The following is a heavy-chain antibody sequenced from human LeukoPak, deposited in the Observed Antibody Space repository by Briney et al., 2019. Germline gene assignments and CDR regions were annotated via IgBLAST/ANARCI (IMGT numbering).Heavy chain of an antibody. CDR3: ARRRGGFGEGEFDY. V-gene: IGHV4-4*08. Sequence: SETLSLTCTVSGVSISGFYWNWIRQPPRKGLEWVGYSHTGGSISSNPSLNSRIAFSMDTSKNQVSLRLNSVTATDTAVYYCARRRGGFGEGEFDYWGQGIPVTVST. CDR1: GVSISGFY. CDR2: SHTGGSI. D-gene: IGHD3-10*01. J-gene: IGHJ4*02.